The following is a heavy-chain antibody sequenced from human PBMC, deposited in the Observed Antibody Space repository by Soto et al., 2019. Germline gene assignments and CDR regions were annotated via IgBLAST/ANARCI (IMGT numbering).Heavy chain of an antibody. V-gene: IGHV6-1*01. Sequence: QIQLQQSGPGLVKPSQTLSLTCAISGDSVSRDNAGWNWIRQSPSRGLEWLGRTYYRSSWYIDYPPSVKGRITIQPDTSKNQFSLQLDSMTPEDTAIYYCARDPEVRSGHFYGRYFDSWGQGTQVTVSS. J-gene: IGHJ4*02. D-gene: IGHD5-18*01. CDR1: GDSVSRDNAG. CDR3: ARDPEVRSGHFYGRYFDS. CDR2: TYYRSSWYI.